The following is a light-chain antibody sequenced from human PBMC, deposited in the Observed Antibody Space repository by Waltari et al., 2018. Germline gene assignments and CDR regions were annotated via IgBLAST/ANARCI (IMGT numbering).Light chain of an antibody. V-gene: IGKV1-5*03. J-gene: IGKJ1*01. CDR2: KAS. CDR3: PQYNSYPWT. CDR1: QSLVVW. Sequence: DIQVTQSPSTLSAPVGDRVTITCRASQSLVVWLAWYQQKPGKAPRLLIYKASYLESGVPSRFSGSGSGTEFTLTISNLQADDFATYYCPQYNSYPWTFGQGTKVEIK.